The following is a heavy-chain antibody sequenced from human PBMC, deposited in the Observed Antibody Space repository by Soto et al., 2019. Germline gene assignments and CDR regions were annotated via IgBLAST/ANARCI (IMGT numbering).Heavy chain of an antibody. D-gene: IGHD1-26*01. V-gene: IGHV2-5*01. CDR3: AHLFKWDLLWPYFDP. Sequence: SGPTLVNPTQTLTLTCTFSGFSLTSSGVGVGWIRQPPGKALEWLALIYWTDDKRYSPSLNSRLTITKDTSKNQVVLTMTKMDPVDTATYYCAHLFKWDLLWPYFDPWGQGNLVTVSS. CDR1: GFSLTSSGVG. CDR2: IYWTDDK. J-gene: IGHJ5*02.